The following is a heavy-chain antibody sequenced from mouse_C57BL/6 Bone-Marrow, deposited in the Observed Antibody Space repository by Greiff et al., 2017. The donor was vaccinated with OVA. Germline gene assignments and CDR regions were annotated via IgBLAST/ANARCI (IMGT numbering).Heavy chain of an antibody. CDR2: FDPENGDT. D-gene: IGHD1-1*01. Sequence: VQLQQSGAELVRPGASVKLSCTASGFNIKDDYMHWVKQRPEQGLEWIGWFDPENGDTEYASKFQGKATITADTSSNTAYLQLSSLTSEDTAVYYCTTHGSIMDYWGQGTSVTVSS. V-gene: IGHV14-4*01. CDR1: GFNIKDDY. J-gene: IGHJ4*01. CDR3: TTHGSIMDY.